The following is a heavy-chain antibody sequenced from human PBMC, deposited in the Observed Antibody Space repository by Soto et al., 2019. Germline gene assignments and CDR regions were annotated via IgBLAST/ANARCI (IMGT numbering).Heavy chain of an antibody. CDR1: GYTLTELS. V-gene: IGHV1-24*01. CDR2: FDPEDGET. Sequence: ASLKVSCKVSGYTLTELSMHWVRQAPGKGLEWMGGFDPEDGETIYAQKFQGRVTMTEDTSTDTAYMELSSLRSEDTAVYYCWVVRRPVDYYYYGMDVWGQGTTVNVSS. J-gene: IGHJ6*02. CDR3: WVVRRPVDYYYYGMDV. D-gene: IGHD3-10*01.